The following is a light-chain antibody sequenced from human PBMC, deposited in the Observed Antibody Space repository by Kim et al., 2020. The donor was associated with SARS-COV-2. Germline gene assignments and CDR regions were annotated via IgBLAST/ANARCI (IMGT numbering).Light chain of an antibody. CDR2: QNS. CDR3: QAWASSIGGV. J-gene: IGLJ1*01. Sequence: SYELTQPPSVSVSPGQTASITCSGDKLGDKYACWYQQKPGQSPVLVIYQNSKRPSGIPERFSGSNSGNTATLTISGTQAMDEADYYCQAWASSIGGVFGT. CDR1: KLGDKY. V-gene: IGLV3-1*01.